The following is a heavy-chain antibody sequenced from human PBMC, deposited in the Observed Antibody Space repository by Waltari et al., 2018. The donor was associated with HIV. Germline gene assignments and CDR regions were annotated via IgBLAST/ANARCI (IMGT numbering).Heavy chain of an antibody. D-gene: IGHD5-18*01. Sequence: QVQLVESGGGVVQPGRSLRLSCAASGFTFSSYGMHWVRQAPGKGLEWVAVIWYDGSNKYYADSVKGRFTISRDNSKNTLYLQMNSLRAEDTAVYYCARDIGYSYGYYYYGMDVWGQGTTVTVSS. CDR1: GFTFSSYG. CDR2: IWYDGSNK. V-gene: IGHV3-33*01. CDR3: ARDIGYSYGYYYYGMDV. J-gene: IGHJ6*02.